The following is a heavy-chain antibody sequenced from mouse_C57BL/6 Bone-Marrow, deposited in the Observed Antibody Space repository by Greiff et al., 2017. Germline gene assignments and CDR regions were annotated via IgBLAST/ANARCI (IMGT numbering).Heavy chain of an antibody. V-gene: IGHV1-81*01. CDR3: ARSLSTTRYYAMDY. CDR1: GYTFTSYG. CDR2: IYPRSGNT. Sequence: QVQLQQSGAELARPGASVKLSCKASGYTFTSYGLSWVKQRTGQGLEWIGEIYPRSGNTYYNEQFKGKATLTADQSSRTACMELRSLTSEDSAVYFGARSLSTTRYYAMDYWGQGTSVTVSS. J-gene: IGHJ4*01. D-gene: IGHD1-1*01.